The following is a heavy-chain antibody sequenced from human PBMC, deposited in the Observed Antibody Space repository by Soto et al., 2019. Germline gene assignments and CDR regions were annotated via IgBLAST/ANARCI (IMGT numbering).Heavy chain of an antibody. CDR3: AKVNLLKWLRLRFFDY. CDR2: ISGSGGST. V-gene: IGHV3-23*01. J-gene: IGHJ4*02. D-gene: IGHD5-12*01. CDR1: GFTFSSYA. Sequence: GGSLRLSCAASGFTFSSYAMSWVRQAPGKGLEWVSAISGSGGSTYYADSVKGRFTISRDNSKNTLYLQMNSLRAEDTAVYYCAKVNLLKWLRLRFFDYWGQGILVTVSS.